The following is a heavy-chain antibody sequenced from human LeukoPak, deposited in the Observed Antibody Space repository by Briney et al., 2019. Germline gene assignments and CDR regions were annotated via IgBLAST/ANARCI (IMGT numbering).Heavy chain of an antibody. J-gene: IGHJ6*02. CDR2: AYHSGST. Sequence: SETLSLTCTVSGGSISSGGYYWSWIRQPPGKGLEWIGYAYHSGSTNYNPSLKSRVTISVDTSKNQFSLKLSSVTAADTAVYYCARDAYYYGMDVWGQGTTVTVSS. CDR1: GGSISSGGYY. V-gene: IGHV4-61*08. CDR3: ARDAYYYGMDV.